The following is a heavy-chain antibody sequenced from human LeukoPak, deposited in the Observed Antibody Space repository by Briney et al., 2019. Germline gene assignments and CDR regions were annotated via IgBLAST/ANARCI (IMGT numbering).Heavy chain of an antibody. CDR1: GGSVSSGSYY. Sequence: SETLSLTCTVSGGSVSSGSYYWSWIRQPPGKGLEWIGYIYYSGSTNYNPSLKSRVTISVDTSKNQFSLKLSSVTAADTAVYYCATHSPGLRFLEWTPLPYMDVWVKGTTVTVSS. D-gene: IGHD3-3*01. J-gene: IGHJ6*03. V-gene: IGHV4-61*01. CDR3: ATHSPGLRFLEWTPLPYMDV. CDR2: IYYSGST.